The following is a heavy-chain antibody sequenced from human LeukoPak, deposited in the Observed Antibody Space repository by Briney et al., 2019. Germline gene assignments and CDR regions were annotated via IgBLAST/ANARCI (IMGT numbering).Heavy chain of an antibody. J-gene: IGHJ4*02. D-gene: IGHD2-21*02. V-gene: IGHV3-30*04. CDR2: ISYDGSNK. CDR3: THTVVMTAIPGGDY. Sequence: GGSLRLSCAASGFTFSSYAMHWVRQAPGKGLEWVAVISYDGSNKYYADSVKGRFTISRDNSKNTLYLQMNSLKTEDTAVYYCTHTVVMTAIPGGDYWGQGTLVTVSS. CDR1: GFTFSSYA.